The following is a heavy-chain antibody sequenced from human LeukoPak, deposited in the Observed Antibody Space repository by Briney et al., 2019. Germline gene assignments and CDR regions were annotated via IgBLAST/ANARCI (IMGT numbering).Heavy chain of an antibody. CDR3: AHLGGVVTATTDFGY. V-gene: IGHV3-72*01. CDR1: GFTFSDHY. Sequence: PGGSLRLSCAASGFTFSDHYMDWVRQAPGKGLEWVGRTRNKADTYTTHYAASVEGRFTISRDDSKTSLYLKMNSLKTEDTAVYYCAHLGGVVTATTDFGYWGQGTLVTVSS. CDR2: TRNKADTYTT. D-gene: IGHD2-2*01. J-gene: IGHJ4*02.